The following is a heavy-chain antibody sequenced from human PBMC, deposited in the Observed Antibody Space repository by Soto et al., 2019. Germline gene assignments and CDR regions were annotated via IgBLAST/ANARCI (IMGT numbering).Heavy chain of an antibody. CDR3: ARASRISMVAGGFDF. CDR1: GYSISSGYY. D-gene: IGHD3-10*01. Sequence: KPSETLSLTCVVSGYSISSGYYLGWIRQPPGKGLEYIGSVYQSGSANYNPSLKSRVTISVDTSKNQFSLRLSSVTAADTAVYYCARASRISMVAGGFDFWGQGTLVTVSS. CDR2: VYQSGSA. J-gene: IGHJ4*02. V-gene: IGHV4-38-2*01.